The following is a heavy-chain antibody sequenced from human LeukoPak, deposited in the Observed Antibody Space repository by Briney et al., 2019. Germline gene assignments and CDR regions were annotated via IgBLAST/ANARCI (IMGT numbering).Heavy chain of an antibody. CDR2: ISSSGFST. CDR1: GFTFDDYA. Sequence: PGGSLRLSCAASGFTFDDYAMSWVRQAPGKGLEWVSAISSSGFSTYYTDSVKGRFTISRDKSKNTLYLQMNSLRAEDTAVYYCAKGFDYGSSGSPIDYWGQGTLVTVSS. J-gene: IGHJ4*02. CDR3: AKGFDYGSSGSPIDY. V-gene: IGHV3-23*01. D-gene: IGHD3-22*01.